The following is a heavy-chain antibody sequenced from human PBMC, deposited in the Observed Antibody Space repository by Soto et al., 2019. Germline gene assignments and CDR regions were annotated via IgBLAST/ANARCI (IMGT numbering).Heavy chain of an antibody. V-gene: IGHV3-33*01. J-gene: IGHJ4*02. CDR1: GFTFSSYG. D-gene: IGHD3-22*01. CDR2: IWYDGSNK. CDR3: ARDGNEYTYYYHSSGYSFDY. Sequence: GGSLRLSCAASGFTFSSYGMHWVRQAPGKGLEWEAVIWYDGSNKYYADSVKGRFTISRDNSKNTLYLQMNSLRAEDTAVYYCARDGNEYTYYYHSSGYSFDYWGQGTLVTVSS.